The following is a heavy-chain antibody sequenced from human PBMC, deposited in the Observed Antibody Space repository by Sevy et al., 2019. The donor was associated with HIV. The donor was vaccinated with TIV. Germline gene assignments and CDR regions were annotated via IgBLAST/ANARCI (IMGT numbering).Heavy chain of an antibody. V-gene: IGHV3-23*01. CDR2: IGGSGDST. Sequence: GGSLRLSCAASGFTFSSYAMSWVRQAPGKGLQWVSVIGGSGDSTYYADSVMGRFTIFRDNSKNTMYLQMTSLTAGDTAVYFCARRPDFGVVIPTGVLDVWGQGTTVTVSS. D-gene: IGHD3-3*01. CDR3: ARRPDFGVVIPTGVLDV. J-gene: IGHJ6*02. CDR1: GFTFSSYA.